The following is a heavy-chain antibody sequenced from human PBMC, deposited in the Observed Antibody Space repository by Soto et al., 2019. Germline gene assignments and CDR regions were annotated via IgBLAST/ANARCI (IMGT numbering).Heavy chain of an antibody. CDR3: ARGRSHEWELLVQYFDY. CDR1: GGTFSSYA. J-gene: IGHJ4*02. CDR2: IIPIFGTA. V-gene: IGHV1-69*13. Sequence: SLKVSCKASGGTFSSYAISWVRQAPGQGLEWMGGIIPIFGTANYAQKFQGRVTITADESTSTAYMELSSLRSEDTAVYYCARGRSHEWELLVQYFDYWGQGTLVTVSS. D-gene: IGHD1-26*01.